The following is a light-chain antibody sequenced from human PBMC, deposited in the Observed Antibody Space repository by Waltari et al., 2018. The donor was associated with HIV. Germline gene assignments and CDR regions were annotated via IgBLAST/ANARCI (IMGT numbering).Light chain of an antibody. CDR2: VNG. Sequence: QSVLTQPPSTSGAPGQTVTISCSGSSSNIGSNTVNWYQKLPGTAPRLLLFVNGRRPSGVPDRFSGSKSGTSASLAISRLQSEDDGDYFCAAWDDSLNGYVFGTGTKVIV. V-gene: IGLV1-44*01. J-gene: IGLJ1*01. CDR3: AAWDDSLNGYV. CDR1: SSNIGSNT.